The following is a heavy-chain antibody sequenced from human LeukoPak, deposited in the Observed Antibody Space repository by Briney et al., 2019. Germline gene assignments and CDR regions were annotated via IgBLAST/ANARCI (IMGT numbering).Heavy chain of an antibody. Sequence: GGSLRLSCAASGFTFSSYWMHWLRKAPGKGLVWVSRISTDGSSTTYADSVKGRFTISRDNGKNTLYLQMNSLRAEDTAVYYCASYLTSIPSGMNVWGQGTTVTVSS. D-gene: IGHD2/OR15-2a*01. CDR1: GFTFSSYW. J-gene: IGHJ6*02. V-gene: IGHV3-74*01. CDR3: ASYLTSIPSGMNV. CDR2: ISTDGSST.